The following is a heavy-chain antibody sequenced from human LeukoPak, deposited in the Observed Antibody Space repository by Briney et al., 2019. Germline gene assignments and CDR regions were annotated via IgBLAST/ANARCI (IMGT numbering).Heavy chain of an antibody. Sequence: SETLSLTCAVYGGSFSGYYWSWIRQPPGKGLEWIGEINHSGSTNYNPSLKSRVTISVDTSKNQFSLKLSSVTAADTAVYYCARGPLSLDSGGQGTLVTVSS. CDR1: GGSFSGYY. CDR2: INHSGST. CDR3: ARGPLSLDS. V-gene: IGHV4-34*01. J-gene: IGHJ4*02.